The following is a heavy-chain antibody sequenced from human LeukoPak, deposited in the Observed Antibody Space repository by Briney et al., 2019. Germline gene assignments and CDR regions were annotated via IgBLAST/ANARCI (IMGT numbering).Heavy chain of an antibody. V-gene: IGHV4-4*07. CDR3: ARGPVYFDY. J-gene: IGHJ4*02. CDR1: GGTISSYD. Sequence: PSETLSLTCTVSGGTISSYDGRWIGQAGGKGMEWGGRIYTSGGTNYNPSLKSRVTISVDTSKNQFSLTRSEVAAAVTAVYYCARGPVYFDYWGQGALVTVSS. CDR2: IYTSGGT.